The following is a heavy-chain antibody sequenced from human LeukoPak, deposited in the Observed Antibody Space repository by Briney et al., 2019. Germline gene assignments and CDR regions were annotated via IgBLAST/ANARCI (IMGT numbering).Heavy chain of an antibody. D-gene: IGHD6-19*01. CDR2: ISGDGGST. CDR1: GFKFDDYA. Sequence: GGSLRLSCAASGFKFDDYAMHWVRQAPGKGLEWVSFISGDGGSTYYADSVKGRFTISRDNSKNTLYLQMNSLRAEDTAVYYCAKIAVAGERFDYWGQGTLVTVSS. V-gene: IGHV3-43*02. J-gene: IGHJ4*02. CDR3: AKIAVAGERFDY.